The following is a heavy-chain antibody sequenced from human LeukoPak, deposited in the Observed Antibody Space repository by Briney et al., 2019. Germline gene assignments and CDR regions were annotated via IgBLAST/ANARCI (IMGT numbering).Heavy chain of an antibody. CDR2: IHNSGTT. V-gene: IGHV4-59*01. CDR3: ARDSRGGGPDFDY. J-gene: IGHJ4*02. Sequence: PSETLSLTCTVSGGSISNYFWAWIRQPPGKGLEWIGYIHNSGTTKYNLTLESRVAISLGTSRNQFSLKLSSVTAADTAIYYCARDSRGGGPDFDYWGLGTLVTVSS. CDR1: GGSISNYF. D-gene: IGHD3-16*01.